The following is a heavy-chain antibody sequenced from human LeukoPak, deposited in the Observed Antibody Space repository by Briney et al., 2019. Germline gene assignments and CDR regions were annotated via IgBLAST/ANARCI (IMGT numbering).Heavy chain of an antibody. V-gene: IGHV4-59*01. J-gene: IGHJ5*01. CDR3: ARDIYGSGHGWFDT. CDR1: HVSISPYY. D-gene: IGHD3-10*01. CDR2: THYSGST. Sequence: SETLSLTRIVSHVSISPYYRSCMTQPPAKGLEWMGYTHYSGSTNYNPSLKSRVAISVNTTKRQHSLLLRSMTAADAAVYYWARDIYGSGHGWFDTWDQRILVAVSS.